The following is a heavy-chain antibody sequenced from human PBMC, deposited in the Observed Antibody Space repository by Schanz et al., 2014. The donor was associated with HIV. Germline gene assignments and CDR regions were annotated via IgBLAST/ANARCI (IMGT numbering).Heavy chain of an antibody. J-gene: IGHJ3*02. Sequence: QVQLVESGGGVVQPGRSLRLSCAASGFTFSSYGMHWVRQAPGKGLEWVAVIWYDGTNKCYADSVKGRFTISRDNSKNTLYLQMNSLRAEDTAVYYCARGLEPSSTGYQGAIDIWGQGTMVAVSS. D-gene: IGHD3-22*01. CDR2: IWYDGTNK. CDR1: GFTFSSYG. CDR3: ARGLEPSSTGYQGAIDI. V-gene: IGHV3-33*01.